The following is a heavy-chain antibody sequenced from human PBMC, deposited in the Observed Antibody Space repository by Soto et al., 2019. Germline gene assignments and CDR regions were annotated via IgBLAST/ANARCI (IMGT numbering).Heavy chain of an antibody. V-gene: IGHV3-48*01. CDR2: ISSSSSTI. Sequence: PGGSLRLSCAASGFTFSSYSMNWVRQAPGKGLEWVSYISSSSSTIYYADSVKGRFTISRDNAKNSLYLQMNSLRAEDTAVYYCARDGFGYSGYEGGSYYYYGMDVWGQGTTVTVSS. CDR1: GFTFSSYS. D-gene: IGHD5-12*01. CDR3: ARDGFGYSGYEGGSYYYYGMDV. J-gene: IGHJ6*02.